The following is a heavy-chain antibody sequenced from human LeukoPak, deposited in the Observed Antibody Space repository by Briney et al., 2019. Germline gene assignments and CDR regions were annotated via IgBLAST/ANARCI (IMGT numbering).Heavy chain of an antibody. J-gene: IGHJ3*02. Sequence: SQTLSLTCTVSGGSISSGGYYWSWIRQHPGKGLEWIGYIYYSGSTYYNPSLKSRVTISVDTSKNQFSLKLSSVTAADTAVYYCARVRRYSIGNDAFDIWGQGTMVTVSS. D-gene: IGHD6-13*01. CDR3: ARVRRYSIGNDAFDI. CDR1: GGSISSGGYY. V-gene: IGHV4-31*03. CDR2: IYYSGST.